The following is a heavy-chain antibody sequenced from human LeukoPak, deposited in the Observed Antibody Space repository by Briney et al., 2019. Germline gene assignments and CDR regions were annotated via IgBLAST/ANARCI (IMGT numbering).Heavy chain of an antibody. Sequence: PGGSLRLSCAASGFTFSGYAMSWVRLAPGKGLEWVSAITAGGDGTYYADSVKGRFTISRGNLKNMVFLQMNSLRAEDTAIYYCAKSHASIWNVYDYWGQGTLVTVSS. CDR3: AKSHASIWNVYDY. CDR2: ITAGGDGT. J-gene: IGHJ4*02. D-gene: IGHD1-1*01. V-gene: IGHV3-23*01. CDR1: GFTFSGYA.